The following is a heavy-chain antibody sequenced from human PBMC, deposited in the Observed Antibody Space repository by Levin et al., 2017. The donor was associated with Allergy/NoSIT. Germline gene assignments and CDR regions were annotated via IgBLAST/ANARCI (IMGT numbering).Heavy chain of an antibody. V-gene: IGHV3-9*01. D-gene: IGHD3-10*01. CDR1: GFTFDDYA. Sequence: GGSLRLSCAASGFTFDDYAMHWVRQAPGKGLEWVSGISWNSGSIGYADSVKGRFTISRDNAKNSLYLQMNSLRTEATAFYYCARDNIGLPDAFAIWGQATMVIVSS. CDR3: ARDNIGLPDAFAI. CDR2: ISWNSGSI. J-gene: IGHJ3*02.